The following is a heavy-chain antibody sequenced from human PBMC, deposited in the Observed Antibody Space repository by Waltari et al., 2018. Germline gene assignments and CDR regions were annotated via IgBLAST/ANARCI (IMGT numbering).Heavy chain of an antibody. J-gene: IGHJ4*02. CDR3: AKASGIYDSSGYSPVLDY. Sequence: DVQLVESGGVVVQPGGSLRLSCAASGFTFDDYTMHWVRPPPVNGLEWVSLISWDGGSTYYADSVKGRFTISRDNSKNSLYLQMNSLRTEDTALYYCAKASGIYDSSGYSPVLDYWGQGTLVTVSS. CDR1: GFTFDDYT. CDR2: ISWDGGST. V-gene: IGHV3-43*01. D-gene: IGHD3-22*01.